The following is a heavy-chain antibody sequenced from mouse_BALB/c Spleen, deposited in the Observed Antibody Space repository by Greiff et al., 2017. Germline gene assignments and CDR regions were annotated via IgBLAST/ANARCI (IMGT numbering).Heavy chain of an antibody. CDR1: GYTFTDYA. CDR3: ARPMPTGTGLAY. CDR2: ISTYYGNT. Sequence: VKLMESGPELVRPGVSVKISCKGSGYTFTDYAMHWVKQSHAKSLEWIGVISTYYGNTNYNQKFKGKATMTVDKSSSTAYMELARLTSEDSAIYYCARPMPTGTGLAYWGQGTLVTVSA. D-gene: IGHD4-1*01. V-gene: IGHV1-67*01. J-gene: IGHJ3*01.